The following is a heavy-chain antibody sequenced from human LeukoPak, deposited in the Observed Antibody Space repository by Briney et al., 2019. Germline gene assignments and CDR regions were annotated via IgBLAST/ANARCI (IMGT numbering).Heavy chain of an antibody. CDR1: GGSISSSSYY. Sequence: SETLSLTCTVSGGSISSSSYYWGWIRQPPGKGLEWIGSIYYSGSTYYNPSLKSRVTISVDTSKNQFSLKLSSVTAADTAVYYCARDNDYVWGSYRNDWGQGTLVTVSS. J-gene: IGHJ4*02. CDR2: IYYSGST. D-gene: IGHD3-16*02. CDR3: ARDNDYVWGSYRND. V-gene: IGHV4-39*07.